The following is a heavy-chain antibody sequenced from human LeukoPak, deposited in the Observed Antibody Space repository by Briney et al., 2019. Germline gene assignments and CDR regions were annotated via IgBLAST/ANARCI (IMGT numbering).Heavy chain of an antibody. CDR3: ARDRTAAAQFDC. D-gene: IGHD6-13*01. V-gene: IGHV4-59*01. CDR2: ISYRGST. Sequence: SETLSLTCTVSGGSIRSYYWSWLRPPPGRGLAWVGYISYRGSTNYNPSLKSRVTISIDTSQNQFSLKLSSVTAADTAVYYCARDRTAAAQFDCWGQGTLVTVSS. CDR1: GGSIRSYY. J-gene: IGHJ4*02.